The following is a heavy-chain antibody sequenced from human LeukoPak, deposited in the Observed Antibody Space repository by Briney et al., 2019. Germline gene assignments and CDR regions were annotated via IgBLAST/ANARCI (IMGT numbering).Heavy chain of an antibody. CDR3: AKYAYNWNAPDGFDM. V-gene: IGHV3-30*18. D-gene: IGHD1-1*01. CDR1: RFSFRDYD. CDR2: ISYGGSRK. J-gene: IGHJ3*02. Sequence: PGGSLRLSCRASRFSFRDYDMHWVRQAPGKGLEWVAVISYGGSRKHYGDAVKGRFTISRDNSESTLFLQMNSLRIDDTSVYFCAKYAYNWNAPDGFDMWGQGTMVIVSS.